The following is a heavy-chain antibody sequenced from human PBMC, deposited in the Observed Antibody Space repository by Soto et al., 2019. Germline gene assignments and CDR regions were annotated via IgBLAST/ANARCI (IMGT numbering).Heavy chain of an antibody. D-gene: IGHD6-6*01. CDR2: ISHSGST. Sequence: QLQLQESGSGLVKPSQTLSLTCAVSGGSISSGGYSWSWIRQPPGKGLEWIGYISHSGSTYYNPSLTSRVTISVDRSKNQFSLKLSSVTAADMAMYYCASGSHVPDYRGQGTLETVSS. CDR1: GGSISSGGYS. J-gene: IGHJ4*02. CDR3: ASGSHVPDY. V-gene: IGHV4-30-2*01.